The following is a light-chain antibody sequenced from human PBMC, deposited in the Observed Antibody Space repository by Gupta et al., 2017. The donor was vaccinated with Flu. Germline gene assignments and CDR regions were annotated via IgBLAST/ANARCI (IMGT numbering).Light chain of an antibody. CDR1: QSVNSDY. CDR3: QQYAGSPWT. V-gene: IGKV3-20*01. Sequence: GTLSLSSGERATLSCRTSQSVNSDYLAWYQQKPGQSPRLLIYAASSRATDIPDRFSGSGSGADFTLTISRLEPEDFAVYYCQQYAGSPWTFGQGTRV. J-gene: IGKJ1*01. CDR2: AAS.